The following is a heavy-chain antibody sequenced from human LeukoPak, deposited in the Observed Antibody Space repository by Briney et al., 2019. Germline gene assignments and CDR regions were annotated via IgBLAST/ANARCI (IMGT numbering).Heavy chain of an antibody. D-gene: IGHD5-12*01. J-gene: IGHJ4*02. Sequence: TGGSLRLSCAASGFTFSDYYMSWIRQAPGKGLEWVSYISSSGSTIYYADSVKGRFTISRYNAKNSLYLQMDSLRAEDTAVYYCARESIVATIFPYSDYWGQGTLVTVSS. CDR3: ARESIVATIFPYSDY. V-gene: IGHV3-11*04. CDR2: ISSSGSTI. CDR1: GFTFSDYY.